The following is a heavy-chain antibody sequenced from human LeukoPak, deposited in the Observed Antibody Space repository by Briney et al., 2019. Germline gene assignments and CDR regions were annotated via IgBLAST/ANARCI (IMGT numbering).Heavy chain of an antibody. CDR2: IYSGGST. Sequence: PGGSLRLSCAASGFTVSSNYMSWVRQAPGKGLEWVSVIYSGGSTYYADSVKGRFTISRDNSKNTLYLQMNSLRAEDTAVYYCARNSGYYNDVFDVGWFDPWGQGTLVTVSS. D-gene: IGHD3-22*01. CDR3: ARNSGYYNDVFDVGWFDP. J-gene: IGHJ5*02. CDR1: GFTVSSNY. V-gene: IGHV3-53*01.